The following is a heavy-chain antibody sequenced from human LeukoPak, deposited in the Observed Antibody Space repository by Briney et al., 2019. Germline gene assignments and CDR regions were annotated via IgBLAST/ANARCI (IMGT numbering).Heavy chain of an antibody. D-gene: IGHD2-15*01. CDR2: ISISSNYI. Sequence: TGGSLRLSCAASGFTFSSYGMHWVRQAPGKGLEWVSCISISSNYIYYPDSVKGRFTISRDNAKNSLYLQMNSLRAEDTAVYYCARDGGGGLDYWGQGTLVTVSS. V-gene: IGHV3-21*01. J-gene: IGHJ4*02. CDR3: ARDGGGGLDY. CDR1: GFTFSSYG.